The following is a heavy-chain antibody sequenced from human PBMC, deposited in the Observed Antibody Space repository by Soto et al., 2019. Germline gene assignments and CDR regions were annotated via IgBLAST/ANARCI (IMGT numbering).Heavy chain of an antibody. Sequence: SETLSLTCAVSGGSICSGGYSWSLIRQPPGTGLEWIGEINHSGSTNYNPSLKSRVTISVDTSKNQFSLKLTSVTAADTAVYYCARDKITGLFDYWGQGTLVTVSS. CDR1: GGSICSGGYS. CDR2: INHSGST. D-gene: IGHD2-8*02. J-gene: IGHJ4*02. CDR3: ARDKITGLFDY. V-gene: IGHV4-30-2*01.